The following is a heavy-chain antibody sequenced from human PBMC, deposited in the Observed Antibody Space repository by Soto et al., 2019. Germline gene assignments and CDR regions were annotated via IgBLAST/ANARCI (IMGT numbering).Heavy chain of an antibody. D-gene: IGHD2-15*01. V-gene: IGHV4-4*02. CDR1: SGSISSSNW. CDR2: IYHSGST. J-gene: IGHJ3*02. CDR3: ARDQGYCSGGSYSKDRDAFDI. Sequence: PSETLSLTCAVSSGSISSSNWWSWVRQPPGKGLEWIGEIYHSGSTNYNPSLKSRVTISVDKSKNQFSLKLSSVTAADTAVYYCARDQGYCSGGSYSKDRDAFDIWAQGKMVPVS.